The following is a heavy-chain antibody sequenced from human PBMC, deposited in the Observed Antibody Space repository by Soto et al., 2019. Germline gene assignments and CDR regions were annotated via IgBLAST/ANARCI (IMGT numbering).Heavy chain of an antibody. CDR2: MYPGDSDT. J-gene: IGHJ4*01. CDR3: ARLPRDCNKTSCYYADH. V-gene: IGHV5-51*01. D-gene: IGHD2-2*01. Sequence: GESLKISCRGSGYDFNTNWFGWVRQLPGKGLEWVGIMYPGDSDTRYNPSLQGHVTLSADVTVSTAFLQWRSLKTSDTGMYFCARLPRDCNKTSCYYADHWGHGXQVTVSS. CDR1: GYDFNTNW.